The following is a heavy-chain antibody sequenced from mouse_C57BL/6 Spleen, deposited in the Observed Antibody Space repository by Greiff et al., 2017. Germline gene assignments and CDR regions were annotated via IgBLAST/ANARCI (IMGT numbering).Heavy chain of an antibody. CDR1: GYTFTSYW. CDR3: AREDGYYVSFAY. V-gene: IGHV1-61*01. J-gene: IGHJ3*01. Sequence: VQLQQSGAELVRPGSSVKLSCKASGYTFTSYWMDWVKQRPGQGLEWIGNIYPSDSETHYNQKFKDKATLTVDKSSSTAYMQLSSLTSEDSAVYYCAREDGYYVSFAYWGQGTLVTVSA. CDR2: IYPSDSET. D-gene: IGHD2-3*01.